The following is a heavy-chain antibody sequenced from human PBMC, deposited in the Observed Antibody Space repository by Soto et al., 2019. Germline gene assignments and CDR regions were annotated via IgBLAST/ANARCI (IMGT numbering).Heavy chain of an antibody. D-gene: IGHD4-17*01. CDR1: GFTFSSYA. V-gene: IGHV3-30-3*01. CDR3: ARGRGTTVVTQSNFDY. CDR2: ISYDGSNK. J-gene: IGHJ4*02. Sequence: QVQLVESGGGVVQPGRSLRLSCAASGFTFSSYAMHWVRQAPGKGLEWVAVISYDGSNKYYADSVKGRFTISRDNSKNTVYLQMNSLRAEDTAVYYCARGRGTTVVTQSNFDYWGQGTLVTVCS.